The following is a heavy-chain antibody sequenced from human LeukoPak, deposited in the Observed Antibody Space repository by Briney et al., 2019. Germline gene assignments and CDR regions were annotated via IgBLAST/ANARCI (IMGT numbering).Heavy chain of an antibody. CDR2: ISGSGGST. J-gene: IGHJ3*02. D-gene: IGHD3-22*01. CDR1: GFTFSNYA. Sequence: SGGSLRLSCAASGFTFSNYAMSWVRQAPGKGLEWVSGISGSGGSTYYADSVKGRFTISRDNSKNTLYLQMNSLRAEDTAVYYCARGITMTPRGAFDIWGQGTMVTVSS. CDR3: ARGITMTPRGAFDI. V-gene: IGHV3-23*01.